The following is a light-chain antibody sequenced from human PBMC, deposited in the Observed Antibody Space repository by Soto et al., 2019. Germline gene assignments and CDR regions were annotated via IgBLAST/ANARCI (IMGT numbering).Light chain of an antibody. CDR2: ASS. J-gene: IGKJ4*01. CDR3: QQSYSNILS. CDR1: QNMYTY. Sequence: DIQLTQSPSSLSASVGDRVTISCRVSQNMYTYVNWYQLKPGKAPKLLIFASSTLQSGVPSRFSGSGSGADFSLTISSLQPEDFATYYCQQSYSNILSFGGGTRVEL. V-gene: IGKV1-39*01.